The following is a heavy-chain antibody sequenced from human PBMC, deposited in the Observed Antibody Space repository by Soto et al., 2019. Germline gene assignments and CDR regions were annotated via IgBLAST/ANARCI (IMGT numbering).Heavy chain of an antibody. Sequence: EVQLVESGGDLVQPGRSLRLSCVASGFNFDDYAMYWVRQAPGKGLEFVSGIAYNSGSTEYADSVKGRFTISRDNAKNFLYLQMNTLSDEDTALYYCTRRIGPGGRHYCFDSWGQGTLVTVSS. CDR2: IAYNSGST. J-gene: IGHJ5*01. CDR3: TRRIGPGGRHYCFDS. CDR1: GFNFDDYA. D-gene: IGHD6-13*01. V-gene: IGHV3-9*01.